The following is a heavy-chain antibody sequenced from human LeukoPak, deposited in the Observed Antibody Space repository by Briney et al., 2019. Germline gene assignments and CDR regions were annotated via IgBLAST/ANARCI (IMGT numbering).Heavy chain of an antibody. V-gene: IGHV3-7*01. CDR3: VRDATRGGDLDH. CDR2: VNKDGSEK. J-gene: IGHJ5*02. Sequence: GGSLRLSCAASGFTFSDFWMMWVRQAPGQGLEWVAQVNKDGSEKYYVDSVRGRFTISRDNAKNSLDLQMNTLRVEDTAVYCCVRDATRGGDLDHWGQGTLVTVSS. D-gene: IGHD2-21*01. CDR1: GFTFSDFW.